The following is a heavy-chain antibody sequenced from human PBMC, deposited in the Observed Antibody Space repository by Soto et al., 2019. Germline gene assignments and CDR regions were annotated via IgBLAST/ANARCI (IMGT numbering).Heavy chain of an antibody. Sequence: QLQLQESGPGLVTPSETLSLTCTVSGGSISRSSYYWGWIRQPPGKGLEWIGSIYYSGSTYYNPSLKSRVTISVDTAKNQFSLKLSTVTAADTAVYYCARHGVRHNGFDPWGQGTLVTVSS. CDR1: GGSISRSSYY. CDR2: IYYSGST. CDR3: ARHGVRHNGFDP. V-gene: IGHV4-39*01. D-gene: IGHD2-8*01. J-gene: IGHJ5*02.